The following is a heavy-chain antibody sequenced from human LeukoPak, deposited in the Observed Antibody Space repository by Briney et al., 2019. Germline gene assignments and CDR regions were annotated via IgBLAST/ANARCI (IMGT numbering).Heavy chain of an antibody. CDR1: GFTFSSYS. Sequence: PGGSLRLSCAASGFTFSSYSVNWVRQAPGKGLAWVSSISSSGSYIYYAGSVKGRFTFSRDNAKNSLYLQVNSLRAEDTAVYYCARGSGVQVWSSLDYWGQGTLVTVSS. D-gene: IGHD5-18*01. J-gene: IGHJ4*02. CDR3: ARGSGVQVWSSLDY. CDR2: ISSSGSYI. V-gene: IGHV3-21*01.